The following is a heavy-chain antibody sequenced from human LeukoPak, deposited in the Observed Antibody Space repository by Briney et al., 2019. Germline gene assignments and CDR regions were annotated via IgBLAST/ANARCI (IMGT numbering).Heavy chain of an antibody. CDR1: GYSFTSYG. D-gene: IGHD5-18*01. J-gene: IGHJ3*02. V-gene: IGHV1-18*01. CDR3: ARGMGYSYGHPQGAFDI. Sequence: ASVKVSCKAFGYSFTSYGFNWVRQAPGQGLEWMGWMSAYNGKTNYAHSLQGRVTVTADTSTSTAYMELRSLRSEDTAVYYCARGMGYSYGHPQGAFDIWGQGTMVTVPS. CDR2: MSAYNGKT.